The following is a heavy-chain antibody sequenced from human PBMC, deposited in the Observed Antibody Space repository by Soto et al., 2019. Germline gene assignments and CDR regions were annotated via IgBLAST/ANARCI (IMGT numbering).Heavy chain of an antibody. Sequence: QITLKESGPTLVKPTQTLTLTCTFSGFSLTTWGVGVGWFRQPPGKALEWLALIYGSDDKRYRPSLQSRLTITTDTSTNQVVLTLTTMDPVDTATYYCANSLGIASRLAFDIWGQGTMVTVSS. CDR1: GFSLTTWGVG. V-gene: IGHV2-5*01. CDR2: IYGSDDK. D-gene: IGHD6-6*01. J-gene: IGHJ3*02. CDR3: ANSLGIASRLAFDI.